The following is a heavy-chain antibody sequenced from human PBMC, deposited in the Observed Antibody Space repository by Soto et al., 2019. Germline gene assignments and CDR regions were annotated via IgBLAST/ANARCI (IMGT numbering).Heavy chain of an antibody. CDR2: IYYSGST. D-gene: IGHD6-13*01. CDR3: ARGSGIAARDYFDY. CDR1: GGSISSYY. V-gene: IGHV4-59*01. Sequence: PSETLSLTCTVSGGSISSYYWSWIRQPPGKGLEWIGYIYYSGSTNYNPSLKSRVTISVDTPKNQFSLKLSSVTAADTAVYYCARGSGIAARDYFDYWGQGTLVTVSS. J-gene: IGHJ4*02.